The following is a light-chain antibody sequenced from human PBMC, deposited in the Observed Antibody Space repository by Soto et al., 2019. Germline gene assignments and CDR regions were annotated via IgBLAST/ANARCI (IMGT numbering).Light chain of an antibody. J-gene: IGKJ4*01. V-gene: IGKV3-15*01. CDR2: ESS. Sequence: EIVMTQSPATLSLSPGERATLSCRASQSVYSNLAWYQQKPGQTPRLLIYESSTRATGIPARFSGGGSGTEFTLTISSLQSEDFADYFGQQYQSWPPTFGGGTKVEIK. CDR1: QSVYSN. CDR3: QQYQSWPPT.